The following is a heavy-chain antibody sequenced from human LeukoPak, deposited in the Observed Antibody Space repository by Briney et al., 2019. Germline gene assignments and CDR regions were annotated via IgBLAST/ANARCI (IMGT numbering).Heavy chain of an antibody. V-gene: IGHV4-39*07. CDR3: AREYVQMAVGANWFDP. Sequence: PSETLSLTCTVSGGSISSSSYYWGWIRQPPGKGLEWIGEINHSGSTNYNPSLKSRVTISVDTSKNQFSLKLSSVTAADTAVYYGAREYVQMAVGANWFDPWGQGTLVTVSS. CDR2: INHSGST. D-gene: IGHD2-8*01. J-gene: IGHJ5*02. CDR1: GGSISSSSYY.